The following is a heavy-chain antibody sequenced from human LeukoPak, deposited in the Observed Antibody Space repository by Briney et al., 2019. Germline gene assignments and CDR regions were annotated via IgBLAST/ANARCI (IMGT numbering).Heavy chain of an antibody. D-gene: IGHD3-9*01. Sequence: ASVKVSCKASGYTFTGYYMHWVRQAPGQGLEWMGWINPNSGGTNYAQKFQGRVTMTRDTSISTAYMELSRLRSDDTAVYYCARGEWIHLAYYDILTGYYPPDYWGQGTLVTVSS. CDR2: INPNSGGT. V-gene: IGHV1-2*02. CDR3: ARGEWIHLAYYDILTGYYPPDY. CDR1: GYTFTGYY. J-gene: IGHJ4*02.